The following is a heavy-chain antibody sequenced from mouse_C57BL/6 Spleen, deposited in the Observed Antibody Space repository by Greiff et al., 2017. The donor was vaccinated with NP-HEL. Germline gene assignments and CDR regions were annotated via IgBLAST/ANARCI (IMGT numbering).Heavy chain of an antibody. Sequence: QVQLKQSGPELVKPGASVKLSCKASGYTFTSYDINWVKQRPGQGLEWIGWIYPRDGSTKYNEKFKGKATLTVDTSSSTAYMELHSLTSEDSAVYFCARPPYCSSFYYFDYWGQGTTLTVSS. CDR1: GYTFTSYD. J-gene: IGHJ2*01. CDR2: IYPRDGST. D-gene: IGHD1-1*01. CDR3: ARPPYCSSFYYFDY. V-gene: IGHV1-85*01.